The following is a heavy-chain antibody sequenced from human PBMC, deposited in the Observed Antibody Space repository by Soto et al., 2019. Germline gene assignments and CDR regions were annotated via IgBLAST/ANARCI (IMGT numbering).Heavy chain of an antibody. J-gene: IGHJ5*02. CDR2: INPHGGST. Sequence: QVQLVQSGAEVKKPGASVKVSCKAPGDTFTSYYLNWVRQAPGQGLEWMGVINPHGGSTKYAQKFQGRITMTRDTYRSTVYMELGSLRSDDTAIYYCARSSGGNFGIIIEGSNWFDPWGQGTLVTVSS. D-gene: IGHD3-3*01. V-gene: IGHV1-46*01. CDR1: GDTFTSYY. CDR3: ARSSGGNFGIIIEGSNWFDP.